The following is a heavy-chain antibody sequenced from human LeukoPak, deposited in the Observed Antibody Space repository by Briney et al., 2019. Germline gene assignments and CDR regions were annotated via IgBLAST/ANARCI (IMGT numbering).Heavy chain of an antibody. CDR3: AREFTFGGVIGY. CDR2: INDSGRS. D-gene: IGHD3-16*01. V-gene: IGHV4-34*01. Sequence: PSETLSLTCGVYGGSFSGYYWSWIRQPPGKGLEWIGEINDSGRSNYKSSLKSRVTISEDTSKNQFSLKLSSVTAADTAVYYCAREFTFGGVIGYWGQGTLVTVSS. J-gene: IGHJ4*02. CDR1: GGSFSGYY.